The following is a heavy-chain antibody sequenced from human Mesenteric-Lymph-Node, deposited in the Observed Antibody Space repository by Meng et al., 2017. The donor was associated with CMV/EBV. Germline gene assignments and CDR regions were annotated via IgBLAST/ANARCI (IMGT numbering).Heavy chain of an antibody. CDR2: IYSGGSG. V-gene: IGHV3-53*01. CDR3: ARGPRGSGWYGVDY. D-gene: IGHD6-19*01. J-gene: IGHJ4*02. CDR1: GFTFDDYA. Sequence: GESLKISCAASGFTFDDYAMHWVRQPPGKGLEWVSVIYSGGSGDYADSVKGRFTISRDTSKNTLYLQMNSLRVEDTAVYYCARGPRGSGWYGVDYWGQGMLVTVSS.